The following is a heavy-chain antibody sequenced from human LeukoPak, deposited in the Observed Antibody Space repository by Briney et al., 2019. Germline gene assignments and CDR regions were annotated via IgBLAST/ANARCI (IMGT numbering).Heavy chain of an antibody. CDR1: GYTFTSYY. CDR2: INPSGGST. Sequence: ASVKVSCKASGYTFTSYYMHWVPQAPRQSLEWRGIINPSGGSTSYAQKFQGSVTMTRDMSTSTVYMELSSLRSEDTAVYYCAREYSHGWLGRYYFDYWGQGTLVTVSS. D-gene: IGHD6-19*01. CDR3: AREYSHGWLGRYYFDY. J-gene: IGHJ4*02. V-gene: IGHV1-46*01.